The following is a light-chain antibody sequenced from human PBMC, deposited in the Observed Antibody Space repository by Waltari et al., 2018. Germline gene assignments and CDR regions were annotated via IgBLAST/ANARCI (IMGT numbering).Light chain of an antibody. V-gene: IGLV2-14*01. CDR1: SSDGGGPNY. CDR3: SSYTSSSTWV. CDR2: DVR. J-gene: IGLJ3*02. Sequence: QSALNQPASVSGSPGHSITISCTGTSSDGGGPNYLSWHQQHPGKAPKLMIYDVRQRPSGVSNRFSGSKSGNTASLTISGLQAEDEADYHCSSYTSSSTWVFGGGTKLTVL.